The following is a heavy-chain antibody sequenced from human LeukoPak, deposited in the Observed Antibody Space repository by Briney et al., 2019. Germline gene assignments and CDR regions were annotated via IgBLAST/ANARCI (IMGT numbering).Heavy chain of an antibody. CDR2: ISGSGGST. CDR3: AKDRGIAVAGLYDY. D-gene: IGHD6-19*01. V-gene: IGHV3-23*01. J-gene: IGHJ4*02. Sequence: GGSLRLSCAASGFTFSSYAMSWVRKAPGKGLKWVSAISGSGGSTYYADPVKGRFTISRDNSKNTLYLQMNSLRAEDTAVYYCAKDRGIAVAGLYDYWGQGTLVTVSS. CDR1: GFTFSSYA.